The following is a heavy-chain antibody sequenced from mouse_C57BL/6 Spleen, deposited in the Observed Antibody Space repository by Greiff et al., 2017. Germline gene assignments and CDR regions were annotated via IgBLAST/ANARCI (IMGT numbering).Heavy chain of an antibody. CDR3: ARSWDDY. CDR1: GYTFTDYY. D-gene: IGHD4-1*01. V-gene: IGHV1-26*01. J-gene: IGHJ2*01. Sequence: EVQLQQSGPELVKPRASVKISCKASGYTFTDYYMNWVKQSHGKSLEWIGDINPNNGGTSYNQKFKGKATLTVDKSSSTAYMELRSLTSEDSAVYYCARSWDDYWGQGTTLTVSS. CDR2: INPNNGGT.